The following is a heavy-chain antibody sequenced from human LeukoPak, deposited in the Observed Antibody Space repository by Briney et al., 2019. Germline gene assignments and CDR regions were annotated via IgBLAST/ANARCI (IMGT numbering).Heavy chain of an antibody. V-gene: IGHV1-2*02. CDR1: GYTFTGYY. J-gene: IGHJ3*02. Sequence: ASVKVSCKASGYTFTGYYIHWVRQAPGQGLEWMGWINPNSGGTNYAQKFQGRVTMTRDTSITTAYMELSSLKYDDTAVYYCAREGVGAFDIGGQGTMVTVSS. CDR2: INPNSGGT. CDR3: AREGVGAFDI.